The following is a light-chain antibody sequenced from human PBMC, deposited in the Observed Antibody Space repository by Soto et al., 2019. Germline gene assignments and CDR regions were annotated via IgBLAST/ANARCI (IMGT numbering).Light chain of an antibody. J-gene: IGKJ1*01. CDR2: KAS. V-gene: IGKV1-5*03. CDR3: QPYNSSPT. Sequence: DIEMTQSPSTLSASVGDRVTITCRASQSISSWLAWYQQKPGKAPKLLIYKASSLESGVPSRFSGSGSGTEFTLTISSLQPDGFATYYCQPYNSSPTFGQGTKVEIK. CDR1: QSISSW.